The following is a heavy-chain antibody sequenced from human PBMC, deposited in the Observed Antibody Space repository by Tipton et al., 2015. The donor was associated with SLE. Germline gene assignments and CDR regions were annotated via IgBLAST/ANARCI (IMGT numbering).Heavy chain of an antibody. CDR1: GGSISSSSYY. V-gene: IGHV4-39*07. D-gene: IGHD5/OR15-5a*01. CDR3: ARDSLVYGYYYYGMDV. Sequence: TLSLTCTVSGGSISSSSYYWGWIRQPPGKGLEWIGSIYYSGSTNYNPSLKSRVTISVDTSKNQFSLKLSSVTAADTAVYYCARDSLVYGYYYYGMDVWGQGTTVTVSS. J-gene: IGHJ6*02. CDR2: IYYSGST.